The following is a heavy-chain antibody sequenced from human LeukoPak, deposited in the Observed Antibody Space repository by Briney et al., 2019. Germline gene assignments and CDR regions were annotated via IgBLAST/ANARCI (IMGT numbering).Heavy chain of an antibody. Sequence: PGGSLRLSCAASGFTFSSDAMSWVRQAPGKGLEWVLGISGNGGDTYYADSVKGRFTISRDNSKNTLYLQMNSLRVEDTAVYYCAKVPHGAGSYSTLDYWGQGTLVIVSS. J-gene: IGHJ4*02. V-gene: IGHV3-23*01. CDR2: ISGNGGDT. CDR3: AKVPHGAGSYSTLDY. CDR1: GFTFSSDA. D-gene: IGHD3-10*01.